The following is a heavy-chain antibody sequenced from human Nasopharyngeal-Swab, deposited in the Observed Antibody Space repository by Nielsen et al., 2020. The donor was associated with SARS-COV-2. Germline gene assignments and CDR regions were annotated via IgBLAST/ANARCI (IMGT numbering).Heavy chain of an antibody. CDR1: GFTVSSNY. V-gene: IGHV3-53*01. CDR3: ARDHDILTGYYLDY. J-gene: IGHJ4*02. CDR2: IYSGGST. D-gene: IGHD3-9*01. Sequence: GGSLRLSCAASGFTVSSNYMSWVRQAPGKGLEWVSVIYSGGSTYYADSVKGRFTISRDNSKNTLYLQMNSLRAEDTAVYYCARDHDILTGYYLDYWGQGTLVTVSS.